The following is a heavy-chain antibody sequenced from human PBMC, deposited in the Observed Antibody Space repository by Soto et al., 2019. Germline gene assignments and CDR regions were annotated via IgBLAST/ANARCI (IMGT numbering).Heavy chain of an antibody. Sequence: ASVKVSCKASGGTFSSYAISWVRQAPGQGLEWMGGIIPIFGTANYAQKFQGRVTITADESTSTAYMEVSSLRSDDTAVYYCARGRASGSYYLLDYWGQGTLVTVSS. J-gene: IGHJ4*02. CDR2: IIPIFGTA. V-gene: IGHV1-69*13. CDR1: GGTFSSYA. CDR3: ARGRASGSYYLLDY. D-gene: IGHD3-10*01.